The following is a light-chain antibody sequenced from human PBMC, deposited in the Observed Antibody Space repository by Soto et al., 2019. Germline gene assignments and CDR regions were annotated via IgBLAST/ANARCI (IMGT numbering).Light chain of an antibody. CDR1: SSNIGAGFD. Sequence: QSVLTQPPSVSGAPGQRVTISCTGGSSNIGAGFDVHWYQHLPGTAPKLLIYNNNNRPSGVPDRFSGSKSGTSASLAITGLQAEDEADYYCQSYDSSLSGVVFGGGTKVTVL. CDR2: NNN. CDR3: QSYDSSLSGVV. V-gene: IGLV1-40*01. J-gene: IGLJ2*01.